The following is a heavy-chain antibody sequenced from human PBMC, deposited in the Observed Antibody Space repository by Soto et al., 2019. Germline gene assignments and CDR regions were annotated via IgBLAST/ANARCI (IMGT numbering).Heavy chain of an antibody. CDR1: GGSIRSSDW. D-gene: IGHD4-17*01. CDR2: IYHSGST. J-gene: IGHJ5*02. V-gene: IGHV4-4*02. CDR3: AKACTTVTGVGWFDP. Sequence: SETLSLTCTVSGGSIRSSDWWTWVRQPPGKGLEWIGEIYHSGSTNYNPSLKSRVTLSVDKSKSQFSLTLTSVTAADTDVYSCAKACTTVTGVGWFDPWGQLTLVRVSS.